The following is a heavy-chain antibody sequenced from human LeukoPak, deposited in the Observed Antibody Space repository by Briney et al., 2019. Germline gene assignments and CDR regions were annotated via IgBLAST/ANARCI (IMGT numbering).Heavy chain of an antibody. CDR2: ISTSSTYI. D-gene: IGHD6-13*01. CDR3: AKDEPYSSSHLDY. V-gene: IGHV3-21*01. CDR1: GFTFSDYS. Sequence: PGGSLRLSCAASGFTFSDYSVHWVRQAPGKGLEWVSSISTSSTYIYYADSVKGRFTISRDNSKNTLYLQMNSLRAEDTAVYYCAKDEPYSSSHLDYWGQGTLVTVSS. J-gene: IGHJ4*02.